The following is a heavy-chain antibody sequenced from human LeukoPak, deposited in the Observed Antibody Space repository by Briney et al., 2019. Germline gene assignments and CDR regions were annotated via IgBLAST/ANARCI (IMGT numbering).Heavy chain of an antibody. D-gene: IGHD3-22*01. CDR1: GGSISSGDYY. Sequence: PSETLSLTCTVSGGSISSGDYYWSWIRQPPGKGLEWIGYIYYSGSTYYNPSLKSRVTISVDTSKNQFSLKLSPVTAADTAVYYCARDWRYHYYYDSSGYYEPWGQGTLVTVSS. CDR3: ARDWRYHYYYDSSGYYEP. V-gene: IGHV4-30-4*08. J-gene: IGHJ5*02. CDR2: IYYSGST.